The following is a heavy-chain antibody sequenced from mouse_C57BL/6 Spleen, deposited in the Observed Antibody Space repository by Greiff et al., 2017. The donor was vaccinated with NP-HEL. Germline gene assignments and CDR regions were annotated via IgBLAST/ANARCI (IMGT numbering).Heavy chain of an antibody. CDR1: GYTFTSYW. D-gene: IGHD1-1*01. CDR3: ARYYYGSSYYFDY. CDR2: IDPSDSET. Sequence: QVHVKQPGAELVRPGSSVKLSCKASGYTFTSYWMHWVKQRPIQGLEWIGNIDPSDSETHYNQKFKDKATLTVDKSSSTAYMQLSSLTSEDSAVDYCARYYYGSSYYFDYWGQGTTLTVSS. V-gene: IGHV1-52*01. J-gene: IGHJ2*01.